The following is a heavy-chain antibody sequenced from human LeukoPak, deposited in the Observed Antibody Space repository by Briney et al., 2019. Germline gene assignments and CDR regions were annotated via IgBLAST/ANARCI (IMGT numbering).Heavy chain of an antibody. Sequence: SSETLSLTCTVSTGSMPTHYWSWIRQPPGKGLEWIGFIWNSGITNYNPSLKSRITISADTSKNQFSLKLSSVTAADTAVYYCARLVYDTSDYYYFDHWGQGTLVTVSS. CDR1: TGSMPTHY. D-gene: IGHD3-22*01. J-gene: IGHJ4*02. V-gene: IGHV4-59*08. CDR2: IWNSGIT. CDR3: ARLVYDTSDYYYFDH.